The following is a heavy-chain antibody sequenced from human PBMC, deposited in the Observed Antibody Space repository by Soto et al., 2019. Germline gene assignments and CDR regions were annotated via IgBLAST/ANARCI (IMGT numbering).Heavy chain of an antibody. CDR1: GFTFDDYA. CDR2: ISWNSGSI. J-gene: IGHJ4*02. D-gene: IGHD2-8*02. CDR3: AKDRYWEGAHFDY. V-gene: IGHV3-9*01. Sequence: GGSLRLSCAASGFTFDDYAMHWVRQAPGKGLEWVSGISWNSGSIGYADSVKGRFTISRDNAKNSLYLQMNSLRAEDTALYYCAKDRYWEGAHFDYWGQGTLVTVSS.